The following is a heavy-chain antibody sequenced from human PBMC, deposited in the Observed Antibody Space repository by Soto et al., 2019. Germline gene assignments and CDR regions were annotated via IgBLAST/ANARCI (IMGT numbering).Heavy chain of an antibody. CDR1: GFIFSDYT. J-gene: IGHJ6*02. CDR3: ARDHGGSTWFVGVYYFFGMDV. D-gene: IGHD6-13*01. CDR2: ISSSGGAI. Sequence: EVQLVESGGDLVQPGGSLRLSCAASGFIFSDYTMTWVRQAPGRGLEFVSHISSSGGAIFYAESVKGRFTVSRDNATNSLYLQLNSLRDADTAVYFCARDHGGSTWFVGVYYFFGMDVWGQGTAVTVSS. V-gene: IGHV3-48*02.